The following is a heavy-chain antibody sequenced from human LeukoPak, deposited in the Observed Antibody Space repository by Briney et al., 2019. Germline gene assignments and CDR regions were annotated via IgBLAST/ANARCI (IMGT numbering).Heavy chain of an antibody. CDR1: GGSISSDNYY. Sequence: PSETLSLTCTVSGGSISSDNYYWSWIRQPPGKGLEWIGYIYYSGSTYYNPSLKSRVTISVDTSKNQFSLKLSSVTAADTAVYYCARHIYDTSGYYYYFDYWGQGTLVTVSS. CDR2: IYYSGST. CDR3: ARHIYDTSGYYYYFDY. D-gene: IGHD3-22*01. J-gene: IGHJ4*02. V-gene: IGHV4-30-4*01.